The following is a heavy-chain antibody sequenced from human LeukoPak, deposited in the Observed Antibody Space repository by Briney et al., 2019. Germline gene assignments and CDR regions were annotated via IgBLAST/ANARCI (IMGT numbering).Heavy chain of an antibody. D-gene: IGHD6-13*01. J-gene: IGHJ3*02. CDR1: GFTFISYG. CDR2: ISWNSGSI. CDR3: ATHPIAAARPGWGAFDI. V-gene: IGHV3-9*01. Sequence: GGSLRLSCAASGFTFISYGMHWVRQAPGKGLEWVSGISWNSGSIGYADSVKGRFTISRDNAKNSLYLQMNSLRAEDTALYYCATHPIAAARPGWGAFDIWGQGTMVTVSS.